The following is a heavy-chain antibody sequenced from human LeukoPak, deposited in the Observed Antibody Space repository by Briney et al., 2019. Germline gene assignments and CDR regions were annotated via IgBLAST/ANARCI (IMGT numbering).Heavy chain of an antibody. CDR2: IHTSGNT. J-gene: IGHJ4*02. CDR3: ARDVYYYGSGSPTGFDY. D-gene: IGHD3-10*01. Sequence: SETLSLTCTVSGGSISSGSYCWSWIRQPAGKGLEWIGHIHTSGNTDYNSSLKSRVTISVDTSKNQFSLKLSSVTAADTAVYYCARDVYYYGSGSPTGFDYWGQGTLVTVSS. CDR1: GGSISSGSYC. V-gene: IGHV4-61*09.